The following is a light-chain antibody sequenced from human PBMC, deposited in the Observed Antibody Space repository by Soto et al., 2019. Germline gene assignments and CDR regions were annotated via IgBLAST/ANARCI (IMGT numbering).Light chain of an antibody. J-gene: IGLJ2*01. CDR1: SSDVGSYNL. Sequence: QSALTQPASVSGSPGQSITISGTGTSSDVGSYNLVSWYQQHPGKAPKLMIYEDIERPSGVSNRFSGSKSGNTASLTISGLQTEDEADYYCCSYAGGTSVVFGGGTKVTVL. V-gene: IGLV2-23*01. CDR2: EDI. CDR3: CSYAGGTSVV.